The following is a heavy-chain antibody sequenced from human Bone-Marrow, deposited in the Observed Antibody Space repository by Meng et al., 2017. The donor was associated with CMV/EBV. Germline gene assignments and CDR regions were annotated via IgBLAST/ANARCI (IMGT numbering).Heavy chain of an antibody. Sequence: FNFSSYAMSWVRQAPGKGLEWVSAISGSGGSTYYADSVKGRFTISRDNSKNTLYLQMNSLRAEDTAVYYCAKGGGYSYGRTQYFDYWGQGTLVTVSS. J-gene: IGHJ4*02. CDR2: ISGSGGST. CDR1: FNFSSYA. CDR3: AKGGGYSYGRTQYFDY. D-gene: IGHD5-18*01. V-gene: IGHV3-23*01.